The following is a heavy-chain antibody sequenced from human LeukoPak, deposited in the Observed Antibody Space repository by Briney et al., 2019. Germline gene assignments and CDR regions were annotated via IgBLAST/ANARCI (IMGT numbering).Heavy chain of an antibody. Sequence: GGSLRLSCAASGFTVISNYMSWVRQAPGKGLEWVSVIYSGGNTYYADSVEGRFTISRDNSKNTLYLQMKTLKAEDAAVYFCAKAPVTSCRGAYCYPFDSWGQGTLVTVSS. CDR3: AKAPVTSCRGAYCYPFDS. CDR1: GFTVISNY. D-gene: IGHD2-21*01. V-gene: IGHV3-53*01. J-gene: IGHJ4*02. CDR2: IYSGGNT.